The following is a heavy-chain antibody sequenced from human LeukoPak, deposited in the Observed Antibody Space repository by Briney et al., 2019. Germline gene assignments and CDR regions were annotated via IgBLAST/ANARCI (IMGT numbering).Heavy chain of an antibody. CDR1: GYTFTGYY. CDR3: ARDRGYCSSTSCYVFMFDP. J-gene: IGHJ5*02. CDR2: INPNSGGT. D-gene: IGHD2-2*01. Sequence: ASVEVSCKASGYTFTGYYMHWVRQAPGQGLEWMGRINPNSGGTNYAQKFQGRVTMTRDTSISTAYMELSRLRSDDTAVYYCARDRGYCSSTSCYVFMFDPWGQGTLVTVSS. V-gene: IGHV1-2*06.